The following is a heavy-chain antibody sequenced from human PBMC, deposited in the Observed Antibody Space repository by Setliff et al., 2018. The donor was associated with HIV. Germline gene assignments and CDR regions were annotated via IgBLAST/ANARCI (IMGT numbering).Heavy chain of an antibody. Sequence: ASVKVSCKAPGYSFISFGFSWVRQAPGQGLEWMGWISGYNGKTQYSPTLKDRITVTTDASTGTAYMELRSLTSDDTAIYFCARDYYGDWGYKFDYWGQGTLVTVSS. J-gene: IGHJ4*02. D-gene: IGHD2-21*02. CDR2: ISGYNGKT. V-gene: IGHV1-18*01. CDR1: GYSFISFG. CDR3: ARDYYGDWGYKFDY.